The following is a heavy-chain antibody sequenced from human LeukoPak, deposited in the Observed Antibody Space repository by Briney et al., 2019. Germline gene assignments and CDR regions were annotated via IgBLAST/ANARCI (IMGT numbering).Heavy chain of an antibody. CDR2: INWNGAWT. CDR1: GFKFDDYG. D-gene: IGHD3-22*01. Sequence: GGSLRLSCAAPGFKFDDYGMSWVRQAPGKGLEWVCDINWNGAWTGYADSVKGRFTISRDNAKNSLYLQMNSLRAEDTALYYCAGYYYDSSRGFDLWGQGTLVTVSA. V-gene: IGHV3-20*04. CDR3: AGYYYDSSRGFDL. J-gene: IGHJ5*02.